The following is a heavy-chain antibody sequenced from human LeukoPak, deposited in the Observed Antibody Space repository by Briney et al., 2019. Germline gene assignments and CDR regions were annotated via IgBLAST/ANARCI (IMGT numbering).Heavy chain of an antibody. CDR2: MNPKSNNR. V-gene: IGHV1-8*03. J-gene: IGHJ5*02. D-gene: IGHD3-10*01. CDR1: GYTFTNYD. Sequence: ASVKVSCEASGYTFTNYDVNWVRQATGQGLEWMGWMNPKSNNRGYAQKFQGRVTISTNTSISTAYMELSNLRSEDTAVYYCARALKGNYYSGSGTYRWFAPWGQGTLVTVSS. CDR3: ARALKGNYYSGSGTYRWFAP.